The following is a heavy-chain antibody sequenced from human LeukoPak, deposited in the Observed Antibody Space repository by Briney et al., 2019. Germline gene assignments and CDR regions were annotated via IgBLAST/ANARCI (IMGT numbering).Heavy chain of an antibody. CDR2: IYYSGST. V-gene: IGHV4-59*01. Sequence: SETLSLTCTVSGGSISSYYWSWIRQPPGKGLEWIGYIYYSGSTNYNPSLKSRVTISVDTSKNQFSLKLSSVTAADTAVYYCARVPYGPGFDYWGQGTLVTVSS. J-gene: IGHJ4*02. D-gene: IGHD3-10*01. CDR1: GGSISSYY. CDR3: ARVPYGPGFDY.